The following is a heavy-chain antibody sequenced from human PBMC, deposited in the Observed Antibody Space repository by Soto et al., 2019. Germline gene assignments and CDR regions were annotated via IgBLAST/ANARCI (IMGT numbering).Heavy chain of an antibody. Sequence: GESLKISCNGSGYSFAGYWVTWVRQKPGKGLEWMGRIDPSDSQTYYSPSFRGHVTISVTKSITTVFLQWSSLRASDTAMYYCARQIYDSDTGPNFQYYFDSWGQGTPVTVS. D-gene: IGHD3-22*01. J-gene: IGHJ4*02. CDR3: ARQIYDSDTGPNFQYYFDS. CDR2: IDPSDSQT. V-gene: IGHV5-10-1*01. CDR1: GYSFAGYW.